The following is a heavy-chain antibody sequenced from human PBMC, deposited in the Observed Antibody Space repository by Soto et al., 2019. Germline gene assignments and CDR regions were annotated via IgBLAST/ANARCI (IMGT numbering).Heavy chain of an antibody. Sequence: SVKVSCKASGGTFSSYAISWVRQAPGQGLEWMGGIIPIFGTANYAQKFQGRVTITADKSTSTAYMELSSPRSEDTAVYYCARDYGSGWSGDYYYGMDVWGQGTTVTVSS. CDR3: ARDYGSGWSGDYYYGMDV. CDR2: IIPIFGTA. D-gene: IGHD3-10*01. J-gene: IGHJ6*02. V-gene: IGHV1-69*06. CDR1: GGTFSSYA.